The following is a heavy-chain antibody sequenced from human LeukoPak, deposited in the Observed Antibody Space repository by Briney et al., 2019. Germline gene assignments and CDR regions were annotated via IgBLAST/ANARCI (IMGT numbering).Heavy chain of an antibody. CDR3: AKLGLLWFGERGFDY. CDR2: INHSGST. V-gene: IGHV4-34*01. J-gene: IGHJ4*02. D-gene: IGHD3-10*01. CDR1: GGSITNYY. Sequence: SETLSLTCTVSGGSITNYYWSWIRQPPGKGLEWIGEINHSGSTNYNPSLKSRVTISVDTSKNQFSLKLSSVTAADTAVYYCAKLGLLWFGERGFDYWGQGTLVTVSS.